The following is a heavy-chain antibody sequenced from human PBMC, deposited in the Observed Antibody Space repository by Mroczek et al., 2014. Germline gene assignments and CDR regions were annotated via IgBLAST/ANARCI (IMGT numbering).Heavy chain of an antibody. CDR3: ARVRGKTGGDRDGMDV. J-gene: IGHJ6*02. V-gene: IGHV1-46*03. CDR1: GYTFTSYY. CDR2: INPSGGST. D-gene: IGHD3-16*01. Sequence: QVQLVAGLGREVEEDLGPSVKVSCKASGYTFTSYYMHWVRQAPGQGLEWMGIINPSGGSTSYAQKFQGRVTMTRDTSTSTVYMELSSLRSEDTAVYYCARVRGKTGGDRDGMDVWGQGTTVTVSS.